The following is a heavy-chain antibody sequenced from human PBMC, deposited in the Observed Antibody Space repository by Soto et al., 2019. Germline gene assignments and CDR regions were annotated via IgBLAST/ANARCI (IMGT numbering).Heavy chain of an antibody. Sequence: SETLSLTCTFSGGSILVQSYYWTWIRQTPGKGLEWVGSSYYSGPSYFNPALKGRVTISVDTSTNQFSLRLTSVTAADTAVYYCTRRYNWNDYYFDPWGQGTRVTVSS. CDR2: SYYSGPS. CDR3: TRRYNWNDYYFDP. V-gene: IGHV4-39*01. D-gene: IGHD1-20*01. CDR1: GGSILVQSYY. J-gene: IGHJ5*02.